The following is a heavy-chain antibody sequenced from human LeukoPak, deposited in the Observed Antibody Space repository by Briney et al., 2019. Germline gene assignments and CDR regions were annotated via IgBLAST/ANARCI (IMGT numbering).Heavy chain of an antibody. J-gene: IGHJ4*02. CDR1: GFTVSSNE. V-gene: IGHV3-7*01. Sequence: GGSLRLSCAASGFTVSSNEMSWVRQAPGKGLEWLANIKEDGSVKNYVDSVKGRFTISRDNAKNSLYLQMNSLRAEDTAVYFCKSQDYWGQGTLVTVSS. CDR2: IKEDGSVK. CDR3: KSQDY.